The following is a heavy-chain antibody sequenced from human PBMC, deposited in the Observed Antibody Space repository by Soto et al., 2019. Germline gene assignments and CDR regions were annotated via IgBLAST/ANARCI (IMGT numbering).Heavy chain of an antibody. CDR1: GFTFSSNS. Sequence: GGSLRLSCAASGFTFSSNSMNWVRQAPGKGLEWVSSISSGSSSIYYADSVKGRFTISRDNAKNSLYLQMNSLRSEDTAVYYCARDLGGWPDYWGQGTLVTVSS. V-gene: IGHV3-21*01. CDR3: ARDLGGWPDY. J-gene: IGHJ4*02. CDR2: ISSGSSSI. D-gene: IGHD2-15*01.